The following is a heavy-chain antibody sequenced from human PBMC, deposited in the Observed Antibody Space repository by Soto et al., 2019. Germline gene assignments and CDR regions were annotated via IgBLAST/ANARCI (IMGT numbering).Heavy chain of an antibody. Sequence: GESLKISCKGSGYSFAGYWITWVRQKPGKGPEWMGRIDPSDSQTYYSPSFRGHVTISVTKSITTVFLQWGSLRASDTAMYYCARQIYDSDTGPNFQYYFDSWGQGTPVTVSS. CDR1: GYSFAGYW. J-gene: IGHJ4*02. V-gene: IGHV5-10-1*01. CDR2: IDPSDSQT. D-gene: IGHD3-22*01. CDR3: ARQIYDSDTGPNFQYYFDS.